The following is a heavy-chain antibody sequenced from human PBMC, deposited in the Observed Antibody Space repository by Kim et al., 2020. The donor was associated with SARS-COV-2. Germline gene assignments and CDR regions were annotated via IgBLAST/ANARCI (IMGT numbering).Heavy chain of an antibody. CDR1: GGTFSSYA. D-gene: IGHD6-19*01. V-gene: IGHV1-69*13. CDR2: IIPIFGTA. Sequence: SVKVSCKASGGTFSSYAISWVRQAPGQGLEWMGGIIPIFGTANYAQKFQGRVTITADESTSTAYMELSSLRSEDTAVYYCARDSFAAVAFHSYYGMDVWGQGTTVTVSS. J-gene: IGHJ6*02. CDR3: ARDSFAAVAFHSYYGMDV.